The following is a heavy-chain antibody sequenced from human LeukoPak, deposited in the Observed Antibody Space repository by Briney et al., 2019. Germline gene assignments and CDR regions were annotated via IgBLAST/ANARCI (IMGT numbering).Heavy chain of an antibody. CDR2: ISGSSGGT. Sequence: GGSLRLSCAASGFTFSTYAMSWVRQAPGKGLEWVSAISGSSGGTYYADSVKGRFTISRDNSKNTLYLQMNSLRAEDTAVYYCARETGSAVGSTDFDYWGQGTLVTVSS. CDR3: ARETGSAVGSTDFDY. V-gene: IGHV3-23*01. D-gene: IGHD4-17*01. CDR1: GFTFSTYA. J-gene: IGHJ4*02.